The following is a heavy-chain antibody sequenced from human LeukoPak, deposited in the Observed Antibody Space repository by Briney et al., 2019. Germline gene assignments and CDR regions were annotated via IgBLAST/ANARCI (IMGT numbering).Heavy chain of an antibody. CDR2: IIPIFGTA. V-gene: IGHV1-69*13. CDR3: ARDTSGSYRRHYYYYGMDV. J-gene: IGHJ6*02. Sequence: ASVKVSCKASGGTFSSYAISWVRQAPGQGLEWMGGIIPIFGTANYAQKFQGRVTITADESTSTAYMELSSLRSEDTAVYYCARDTSGSYRRHYYYYGMDVWGQGTTVTVSS. D-gene: IGHD1-26*01. CDR1: GGTFSSYA.